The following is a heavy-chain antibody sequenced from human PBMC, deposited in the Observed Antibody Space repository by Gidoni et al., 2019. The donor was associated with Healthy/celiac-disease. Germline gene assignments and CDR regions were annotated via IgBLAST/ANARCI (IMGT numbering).Heavy chain of an antibody. V-gene: IGHV4-39*01. D-gene: IGHD4-17*01. CDR1: GGSLSSSSYY. J-gene: IGHJ4*02. CDR3: ASQNDSGGNSAY. Sequence: QLPLQESGQGLVKPSETRSLTCTVSGGSLSSSSYYWGWIRQPPGKGLESIGSIYYSGSTYYNPSRKSRVTISVATSKNQFSLKLSSVTAADTAVYYCASQNDSGGNSAYWGQGTLVTVSS. CDR2: IYYSGST.